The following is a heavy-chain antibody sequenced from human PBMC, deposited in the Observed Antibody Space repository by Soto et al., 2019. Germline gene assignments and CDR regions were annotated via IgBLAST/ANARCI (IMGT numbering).Heavy chain of an antibody. D-gene: IGHD3-3*01. CDR3: AKDWYFGSTIFGLMFDY. CDR1: GFTFGRHT. CDR2: FSSGGNI. V-gene: IGHV3-23*01. Sequence: EVQLLESGGGLIQPGGSLRLSCAASGFTFGRHTMSWVRQAPGKGLEWVSIFSSGGNIYYAASVKGRFTISRDNSKNTLYLQMNSLRAEDTAVYYCAKDWYFGSTIFGLMFDYWGQGTLVTVSS. J-gene: IGHJ4*02.